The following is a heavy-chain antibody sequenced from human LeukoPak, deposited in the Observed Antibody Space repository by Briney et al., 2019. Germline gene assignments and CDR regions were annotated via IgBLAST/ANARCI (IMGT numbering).Heavy chain of an antibody. D-gene: IGHD1-26*01. Sequence: GSLRLSCAASGFTFSNYAMSWVRQAPGKGLEWVSGISGSAGSTYYADSVKGRFTISRDNSKNTLYLQMNSLTDDDTAGYYCAKKWGVGTTTLDYFDYWGQGTLVTVSS. CDR3: AKKWGVGTTTLDYFDY. J-gene: IGHJ4*02. CDR1: GFTFSNYA. CDR2: ISGSAGST. V-gene: IGHV3-23*01.